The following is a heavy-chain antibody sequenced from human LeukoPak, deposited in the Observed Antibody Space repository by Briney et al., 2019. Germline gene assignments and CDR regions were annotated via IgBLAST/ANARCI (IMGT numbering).Heavy chain of an antibody. Sequence: ASVKVSCKASGYTFTSYGISWVRQAPGQGLEWMGWISAYNGNTNYAQKLQGRVTMTTDTSTSTAYMELRSLRSDDTAVYYCAKASTNWGKLYLDNWGQGTLVTVSS. CDR2: ISAYNGNT. V-gene: IGHV1-18*01. CDR1: GYTFTSYG. D-gene: IGHD7-27*01. CDR3: AKASTNWGKLYLDN. J-gene: IGHJ4*02.